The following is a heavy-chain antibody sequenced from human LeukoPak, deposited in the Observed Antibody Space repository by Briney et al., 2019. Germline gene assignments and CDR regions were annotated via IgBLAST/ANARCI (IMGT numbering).Heavy chain of an antibody. CDR2: ISWNSGTI. CDR1: GFAFHDYA. V-gene: IGHV3-9*01. Sequence: PGGSLRLSCAASGFAFHDYAMHWARQAPGKGLECVSSISWNSGTIRYADSVKGRFTISRDNAKNSLYLQMNSLRAEDTALYYCAKASGGYCSSISCYHFDYWGQGTLVTVSS. J-gene: IGHJ4*02. CDR3: AKASGGYCSSISCYHFDY. D-gene: IGHD2-2*01.